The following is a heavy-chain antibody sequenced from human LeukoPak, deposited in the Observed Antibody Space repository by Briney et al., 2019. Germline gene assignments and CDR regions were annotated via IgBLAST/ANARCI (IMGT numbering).Heavy chain of an antibody. CDR2: ISPADSDT. J-gene: IGHJ4*02. V-gene: IGHV5-51*01. D-gene: IGHD1-26*01. CDR1: GYTFTSHW. CDR3: ERRGSYLVGYDY. Sequence: GESLKISCKASGYTFTSHWIGWVRQMPGKGLEWMGIISPADSDTRHSPSFQGQVTMSADKSISTAYLQWSSLKTTDTAMYYCERRGSYLVGYDYWGQGTLVTVSS.